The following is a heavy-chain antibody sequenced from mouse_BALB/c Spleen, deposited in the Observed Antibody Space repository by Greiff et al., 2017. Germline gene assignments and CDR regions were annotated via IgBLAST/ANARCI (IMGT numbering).Heavy chain of an antibody. CDR3: ARDDYDYYWYFDV. D-gene: IGHD2-4*01. CDR1: GFSLTSYG. CDR2: IWAGGST. V-gene: IGHV2-9*02. J-gene: IGHJ1*01. Sequence: VNVVESGPGLVAPSQSLSITCTVSGFSLTSYGVHWVRQPPGKGLEWLGVIWAGGSTNYNSALMSRLSISKDNSKSQVFLKMNSLQTDDTAMYYCARDDYDYYWYFDVWGAGTTVTVSS.